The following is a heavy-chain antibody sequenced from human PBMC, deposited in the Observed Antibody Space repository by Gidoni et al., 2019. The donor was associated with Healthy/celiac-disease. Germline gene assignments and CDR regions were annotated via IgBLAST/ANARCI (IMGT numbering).Heavy chain of an antibody. Sequence: QVQLQQWGAGLLKPSETLSLTCAVYGESFSGYYWSWIRQPPWRGLEWIGEIHHSGRTNSNPTLKRRVTISVDTSKTPCFLKLSSVTAADTAVYYCARRSVYRYYDFWSGYFYYYYYGMDVWGQGTTVTVSS. D-gene: IGHD3-3*01. J-gene: IGHJ6*02. CDR2: IHHSGRT. CDR3: ARRSVYRYYDFWSGYFYYYYYGMDV. CDR1: GESFSGYY. V-gene: IGHV4-34*01.